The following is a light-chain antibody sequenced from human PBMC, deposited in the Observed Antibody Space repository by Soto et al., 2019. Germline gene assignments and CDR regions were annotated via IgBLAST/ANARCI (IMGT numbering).Light chain of an antibody. Sequence: QSALTQPASVSGSPGQSITISCTGTSSDVGSYNLVSGYQQHPGKAPKLMIYEGSKRPSGVSNRFSGSKSGNTASLTISGLQPEDEADHYCCSYAGSSTHAVFGGGTQLTVL. J-gene: IGLJ7*01. V-gene: IGLV2-23*01. CDR1: SSDVGSYNL. CDR3: CSYAGSSTHAV. CDR2: EGS.